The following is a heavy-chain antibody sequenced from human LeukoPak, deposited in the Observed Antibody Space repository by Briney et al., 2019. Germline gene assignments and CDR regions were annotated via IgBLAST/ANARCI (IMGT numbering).Heavy chain of an antibody. V-gene: IGHV1-46*01. Sequence: ASVKVSCKASGYTFTSYYMHWVRQAPGQGLEWMGIINPSGGSTSYAQKFQGRVTITTDESTSTAYMELSSLRSEDTAVYYCATLLRSRRDYYYMDVWGKGTTVTVSS. CDR2: INPSGGST. J-gene: IGHJ6*03. CDR1: GYTFTSYY. CDR3: ATLLRSRRDYYYMDV. D-gene: IGHD3-3*01.